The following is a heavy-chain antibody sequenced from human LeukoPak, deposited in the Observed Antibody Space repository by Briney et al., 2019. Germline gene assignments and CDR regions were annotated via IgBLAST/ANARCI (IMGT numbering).Heavy chain of an antibody. Sequence: SVKVSCKASGGTFSSYAISWVRQAPGQGLEWMGGIIPIFGTANYAQKFQGRVTITADKSTSTAYMELSSLRSEDTAVYYCARDLLYYYDSSGYYYGGWFDPWGQGTLVTVSS. J-gene: IGHJ5*02. V-gene: IGHV1-69*06. CDR3: ARDLLYYYDSSGYYYGGWFDP. CDR1: GGTFSSYA. CDR2: IIPIFGTA. D-gene: IGHD3-22*01.